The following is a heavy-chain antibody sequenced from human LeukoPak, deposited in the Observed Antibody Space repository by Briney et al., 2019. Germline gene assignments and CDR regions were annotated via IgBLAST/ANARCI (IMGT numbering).Heavy chain of an antibody. CDR1: GGSFGGYY. CDR3: ARSPIIGAAADTFDY. V-gene: IGHV4-34*01. CDR2: INHSGST. D-gene: IGHD6-13*01. J-gene: IGHJ4*02. Sequence: SETLSLTCAVYGGSFGGYYWSWIRQPPGKGLEWIGEINHSGSTNYNPSLKSRVTISVDTSKNQFSLKLSSVIAADTAVYYCARSPIIGAAADTFDYWGQGTLVTVSS.